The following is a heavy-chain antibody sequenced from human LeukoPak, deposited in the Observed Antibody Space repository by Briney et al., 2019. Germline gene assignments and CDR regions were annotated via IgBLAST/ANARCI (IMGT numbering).Heavy chain of an antibody. CDR2: IYSGGTT. CDR1: GFTVSSNS. Sequence: PGGSLRLSCAASGFTVSSNSMTWVRQAPGKGLEWVSVIYSGGTTYYADSVKGRFTISRDNSKSTLYLQMNSLRLEDTAVYYCASSSWSRSNWFDPRGQGTLVTVSS. CDR3: ASSSWSRSNWFDP. J-gene: IGHJ5*02. D-gene: IGHD6-13*01. V-gene: IGHV3-66*02.